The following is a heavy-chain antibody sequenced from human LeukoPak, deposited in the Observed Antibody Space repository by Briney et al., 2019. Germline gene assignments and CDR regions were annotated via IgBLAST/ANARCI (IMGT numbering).Heavy chain of an antibody. Sequence: GGSLRLSCAASGFTFSDYYMSWIRQAPGKGLECVSYISSSGSTIYYADSVKGRFTISRDNAKNSLYLQMNSLRAEDTAVYYCARDGAYYDSSGYYSKDYWGQGTLVTVSS. CDR3: ARDGAYYDSSGYYSKDY. CDR1: GFTFSDYY. V-gene: IGHV3-11*01. D-gene: IGHD3-22*01. CDR2: ISSSGSTI. J-gene: IGHJ4*02.